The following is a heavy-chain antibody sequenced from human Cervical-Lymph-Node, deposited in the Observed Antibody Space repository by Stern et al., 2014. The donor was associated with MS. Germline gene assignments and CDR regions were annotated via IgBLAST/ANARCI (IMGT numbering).Heavy chain of an antibody. V-gene: IGHV2-5*02. CDR2: TYWADDK. CDR3: AHGLEMRLWAAY. Sequence: QVTLRESGPTLVKPTQTLKLTCTFSGFSLSTSGVGVGWIRQPTGKALEWLAFTYWADDKRYSPSLKRRLTTAKDPYNNQVVTTMTNMDPVDTATYYWAHGLEMRLWAAYWGQGTLVTVSS. J-gene: IGHJ4*02. CDR1: GFSLSTSGVG. D-gene: IGHD5-18*01.